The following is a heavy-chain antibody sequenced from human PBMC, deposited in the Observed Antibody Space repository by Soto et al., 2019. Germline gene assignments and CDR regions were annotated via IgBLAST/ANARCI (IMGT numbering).Heavy chain of an antibody. CDR3: ARDRLDTAMVRMYYGMDV. CDR1: GFTFSDYY. Sequence: GGSLRLSCAASGFTFSDYYMSWIRQAPGKGLEWVSYISSSSSYTNYADSVKGRFTISRDNAKNSLYLQMNSLRAEDTAVYYCARDRLDTAMVRMYYGMDVWGQGTTVTVSS. J-gene: IGHJ6*02. V-gene: IGHV3-11*06. D-gene: IGHD5-18*01. CDR2: ISSSSSYT.